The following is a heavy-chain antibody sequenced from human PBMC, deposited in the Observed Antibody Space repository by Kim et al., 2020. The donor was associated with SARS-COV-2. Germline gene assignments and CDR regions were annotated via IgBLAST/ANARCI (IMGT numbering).Heavy chain of an antibody. CDR1: GFTFSSYA. CDR2: ISYDGSNK. J-gene: IGHJ4*02. CDR3: ARDQVVTMVRGALPCPFDY. Sequence: GGSLRLSCAASGFTFSSYAMHWVRQAPGKGLEWVAVISYDGSNKYYADSVKGRFTISRDNSKNTLYLQMNSLRAEDTAVYYGARDQVVTMVRGALPCPFDYWGQGTLVTVSS. D-gene: IGHD3-10*01. V-gene: IGHV3-30*04.